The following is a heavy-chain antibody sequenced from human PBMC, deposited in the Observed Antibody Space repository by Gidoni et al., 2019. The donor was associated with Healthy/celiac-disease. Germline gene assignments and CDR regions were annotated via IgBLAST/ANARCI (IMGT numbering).Heavy chain of an antibody. J-gene: IGHJ6*02. Sequence: QVQLVESGGGVVQPGRSLRRSCAASGFTFSSYAMHWVRQAPGKGLEWVAVISYDGSNKYYADSVKGRFTISRDNSKNTLYLQMNSLRAEDTAVYYCARADYYYGMDVWGQGTTVTVSS. CDR3: ARADYYYGMDV. V-gene: IGHV3-30*04. CDR2: ISYDGSNK. CDR1: GFTFSSYA.